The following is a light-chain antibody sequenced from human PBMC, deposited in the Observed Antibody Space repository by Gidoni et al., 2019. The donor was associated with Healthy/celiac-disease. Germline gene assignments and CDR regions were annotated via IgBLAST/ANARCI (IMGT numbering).Light chain of an antibody. CDR3: QQYNNWPRT. CDR2: GAS. Sequence: IVMTQSPATLSVSPGESATLPCRASQSVSSNLAWYQQKPGQAPRLLIYGASTRATGIPARFSGSGPGTEFTLTISSLQSEDFAVYYCQQYNNWPRTVGQGTKVESK. V-gene: IGKV3-15*01. CDR1: QSVSSN. J-gene: IGKJ1*01.